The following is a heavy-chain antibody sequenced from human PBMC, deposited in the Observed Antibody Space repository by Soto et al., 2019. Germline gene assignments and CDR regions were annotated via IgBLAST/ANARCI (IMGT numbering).Heavy chain of an antibody. D-gene: IGHD3-3*01. V-gene: IGHV4-59*01. CDR2: IYYSGST. Sequence: SETLSLTCPVSGGSLSSYYWSWIRQPPGKGLEWIGYIYYSGSTNYNPSLKSRVTISVDTSKNQFSLKLSSVTAADTAVYYCASGYADFWSGYELWGQGTLVTVSS. J-gene: IGHJ4*02. CDR3: ASGYADFWSGYEL. CDR1: GGSLSSYY.